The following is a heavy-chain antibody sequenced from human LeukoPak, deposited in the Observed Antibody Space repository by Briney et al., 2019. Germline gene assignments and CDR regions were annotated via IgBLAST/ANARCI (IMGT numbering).Heavy chain of an antibody. Sequence: GGSLRLSCAASGFTFSSYGMHWVRQAPGKGLGWVAVISYDGSNKYYADSVKGRFTISRDNSKNTLYLQMNSLRAEDTAVYYCARDQGGSYSYWGQGTLVTVSS. J-gene: IGHJ4*02. V-gene: IGHV3-30*03. CDR3: ARDQGGSYSY. D-gene: IGHD1-26*01. CDR1: GFTFSSYG. CDR2: ISYDGSNK.